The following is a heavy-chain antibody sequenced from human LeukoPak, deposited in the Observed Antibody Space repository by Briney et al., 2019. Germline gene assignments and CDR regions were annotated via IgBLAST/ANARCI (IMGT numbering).Heavy chain of an antibody. CDR1: GGTFSSYA. J-gene: IGHJ5*02. Sequence: ASVKVSCKASGGTFSSYAISWVRQAPGQGLEWMGRIIPILGMANYAQKFQGRVTITADKSTSTAYMELSSLRSEDTAVYYCAREQQQLVRQNWFDPWGQGTLVTVSS. CDR3: AREQQQLVRQNWFDP. V-gene: IGHV1-69*04. D-gene: IGHD6-13*01. CDR2: IIPILGMA.